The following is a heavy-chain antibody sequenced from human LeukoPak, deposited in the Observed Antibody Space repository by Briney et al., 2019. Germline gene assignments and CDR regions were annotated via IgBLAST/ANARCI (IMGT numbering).Heavy chain of an antibody. CDR1: GGSISSYY. V-gene: IGHV4-59*01. CDR3: ARVKGDGGNLSLDY. CDR2: IYYSGST. D-gene: IGHD4-23*01. J-gene: IGHJ4*02. Sequence: SETLSLTCTVSGGSISSYYWSWIRQPPGKGLEWIGYIYYSGSTNYNPSLKSRVTISVDTSKNQFSLKLSSVTAADTAVYYCARVKGDGGNLSLDYWGQGTLVTVSS.